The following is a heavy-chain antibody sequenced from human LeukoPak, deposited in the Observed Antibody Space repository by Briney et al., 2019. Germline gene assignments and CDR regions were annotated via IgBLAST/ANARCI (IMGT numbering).Heavy chain of an antibody. CDR3: ARAAILTPPGRWHWFDP. CDR2: IYHSGST. CDR1: GGSISSSNW. Sequence: PSETLSLTCAVSGGSISSSNWWSWVRQPPGKGLEWIGEIYHSGSTNYNPSLKSRVTISVDKSKNQFSLKLSSVTAADTAVYYCARAAILTPPGRWHWFDPWGQGTLVTVSS. J-gene: IGHJ5*02. D-gene: IGHD3-3*01. V-gene: IGHV4-4*02.